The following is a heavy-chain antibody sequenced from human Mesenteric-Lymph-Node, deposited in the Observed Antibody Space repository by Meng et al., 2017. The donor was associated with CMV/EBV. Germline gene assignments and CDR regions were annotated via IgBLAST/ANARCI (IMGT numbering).Heavy chain of an antibody. CDR2: IWYDGSNK. Sequence: RRSWAASGFTFSSYGMHWVRQAPGKGLEWVAVIWYDGSNKYYADSVKGRFTISRDNSKNTLYLQMNSLRAEDTAVYYCARDSTTPDYWGQGTLVTVSS. V-gene: IGHV3-33*01. J-gene: IGHJ4*02. CDR1: GFTFSSYG. D-gene: IGHD5/OR15-5a*01. CDR3: ARDSTTPDY.